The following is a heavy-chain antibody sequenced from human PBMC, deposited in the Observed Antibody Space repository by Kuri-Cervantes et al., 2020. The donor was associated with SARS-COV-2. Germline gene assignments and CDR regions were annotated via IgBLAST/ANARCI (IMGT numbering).Heavy chain of an antibody. Sequence: SCKASGGTFSSYGMHWVRQAPGKGLEWVAVIWYDGSNKYYADSVKGRFTISRDNSKNTLYLQMNSLRAEDTAVYYCAREGYYYGSGNDYWGQGTLVTVSS. CDR2: IWYDGSNK. CDR1: GGTFSSYG. CDR3: AREGYYYGSGNDY. D-gene: IGHD3-10*01. J-gene: IGHJ4*02. V-gene: IGHV3-33*01.